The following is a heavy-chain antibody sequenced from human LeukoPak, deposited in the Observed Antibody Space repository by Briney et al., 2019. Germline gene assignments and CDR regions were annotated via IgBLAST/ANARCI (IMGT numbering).Heavy chain of an antibody. CDR3: ARDGWLGELLKYDH. CDR2: IKQNGSEE. V-gene: IGHV3-7*01. Sequence: PGGSLRLSCAASGFTFSSYWMNWVRQAPGKGLEWVANIKQNGSEEYYVDSVKGRFTISRDNAKNSLYLQMNSLRAEDTAVYYCARDGWLGELLKYDHWGQGTLVTVSS. CDR1: GFTFSSYW. J-gene: IGHJ5*02. D-gene: IGHD3-10*01.